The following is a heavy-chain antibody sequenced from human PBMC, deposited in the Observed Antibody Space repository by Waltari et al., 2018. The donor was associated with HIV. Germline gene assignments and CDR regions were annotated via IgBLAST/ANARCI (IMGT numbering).Heavy chain of an antibody. Sequence: QLLESGGGLVEPGGSLRLSCAASGFIFTDFAMDCVRQAPGKGLEWVSAIRGGGETFYADSVKGRFTISRDNSKNTLYLQMNSLRADDAAVYYCVKDSGRAADVFDLWGQGTMVTVSS. CDR3: VKDSGRAADVFDL. V-gene: IGHV3-23*01. J-gene: IGHJ3*01. CDR2: IRGGGET. CDR1: GFIFTDFA. D-gene: IGHD3-10*01.